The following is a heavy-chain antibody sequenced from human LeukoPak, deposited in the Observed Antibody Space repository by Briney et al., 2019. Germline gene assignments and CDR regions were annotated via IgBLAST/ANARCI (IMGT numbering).Heavy chain of an antibody. J-gene: IGHJ6*03. CDR1: GFTFDDYA. V-gene: IGHV3-43D*03. Sequence: HSGGSLRLSCAASGFTFDDYAMHWVRQAPGKGLEWVSLISWDGGSTYYADSVKGRFTISRDNSKNTLYLQMNSLRAEDTAVYYCARGGGYYYYYYMDVWGKGTTVTISS. CDR2: ISWDGGST. D-gene: IGHD3-16*01. CDR3: ARGGGYYYYYYMDV.